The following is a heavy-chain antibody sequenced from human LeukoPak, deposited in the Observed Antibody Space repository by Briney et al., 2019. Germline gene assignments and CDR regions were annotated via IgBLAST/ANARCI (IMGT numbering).Heavy chain of an antibody. J-gene: IGHJ6*03. Sequence: GGSLRLSCAASGFTFSSYAMHWVRQAPGKGLEWVAFIRYDGSNKYYADSVKGRFTISRDNSKNTLYLQMNSLRAEDTAVYYCAKDSQYQLLSDYYYYMDVWGKGTTVTISS. CDR1: GFTFSSYA. D-gene: IGHD2-2*01. CDR3: AKDSQYQLLSDYYYYMDV. CDR2: IRYDGSNK. V-gene: IGHV3-30*02.